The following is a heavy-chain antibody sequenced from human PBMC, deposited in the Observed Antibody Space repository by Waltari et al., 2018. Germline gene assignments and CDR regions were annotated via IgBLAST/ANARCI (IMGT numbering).Heavy chain of an antibody. CDR2: INHSGST. J-gene: IGHJ2*01. CDR1: GGSFSGYY. V-gene: IGHV4-34*01. D-gene: IGHD6-6*01. Sequence: QVQLQQWGAGLLKPSETLSLTCAVSGGSFSGYYWTWIRQPPGQGLEWIGEINHSGSTNYNPSLKSRVTISVDTSKNQFSLKLSSVTAADTAVYYCARALKPGFRAASRRYFDLWGRGTLVTVSS. CDR3: ARALKPGFRAASRRYFDL.